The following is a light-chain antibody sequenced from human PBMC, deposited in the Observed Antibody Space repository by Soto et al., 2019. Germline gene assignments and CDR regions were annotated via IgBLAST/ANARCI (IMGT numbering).Light chain of an antibody. CDR3: QQYSSWPLT. V-gene: IGKV3-15*01. CDR1: QTIYSN. J-gene: IGKJ4*01. CDR2: GAS. Sequence: EILITQSPATLSLSPGERATLSCRASQTIYSNLAWYQQKPGQAPRLLIYGASTRATGLPARFSGSESGTEFTLTISSLQSEDFAVYYCQQYSSWPLTFGGGTKVDI.